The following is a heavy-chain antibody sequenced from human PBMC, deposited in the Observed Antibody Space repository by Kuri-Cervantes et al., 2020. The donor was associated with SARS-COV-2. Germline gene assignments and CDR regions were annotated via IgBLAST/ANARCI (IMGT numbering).Heavy chain of an antibody. J-gene: IGHJ5*02. D-gene: IGHD2-21*01. CDR1: GFTFSSHA. CDR3: ARDGIGFDP. Sequence: GESLKISCAASGFTFSSHAMHWVRQAPGKGLEWVAVISYDGSNKYYADSVKGRFTISRDNSKNTLYLQMNSLRAEDTAVYYCARDGIGFDPWGQGTLVTVSS. V-gene: IGHV3-30-3*01. CDR2: ISYDGSNK.